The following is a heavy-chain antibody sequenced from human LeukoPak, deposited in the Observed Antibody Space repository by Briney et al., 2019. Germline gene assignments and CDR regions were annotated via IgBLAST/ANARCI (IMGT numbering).Heavy chain of an antibody. D-gene: IGHD5-18*01. CDR1: GFAFSDYY. V-gene: IGHV3-11*01. J-gene: IGHJ3*02. CDR2: ISSSGSTI. Sequence: PGGSLRLSCAASGFAFSDYYMSWIRQAPGKGLEWVSYISSSGSTIYYADSVKGRFTISRDNAKNSLYLQMNSLRAEDTAVYYCARGRILYSYGYDDAFDIWGQGTMVTVSS. CDR3: ARGRILYSYGYDDAFDI.